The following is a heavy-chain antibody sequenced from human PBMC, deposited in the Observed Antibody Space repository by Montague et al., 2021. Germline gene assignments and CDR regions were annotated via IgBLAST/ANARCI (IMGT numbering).Heavy chain of an antibody. CDR2: IWFDGSKK. V-gene: IGHV3-33*06. J-gene: IGHJ6*03. CDR3: VKDSGYFYYMDV. D-gene: IGHD3-10*01. CDR1: GFTFSSYA. Sequence: SLRLSCAASGFTFSSYAMHWVRQAPGTGPEWVAIIWFDGSKKYYRDSVKGRFTISRDNSENTLHLQMNSLRAEDTAVYYCVKDSGYFYYMDVWCKGTTVTVSS.